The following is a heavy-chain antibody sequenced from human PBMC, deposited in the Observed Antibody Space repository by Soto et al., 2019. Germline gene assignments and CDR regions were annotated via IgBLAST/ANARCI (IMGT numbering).Heavy chain of an antibody. D-gene: IGHD2-15*01. CDR1: GFTFTSSA. CDR3: AATATSPAPYYYYGMDV. Sequence: SVKVSCKASGFTFTSSAVQWVRQARGQRLEWIGWIVVGSGNTNYAQKFQERVTITRDMSTSTAYMELSSLRSEDTAVYYCAATATSPAPYYYYGMDVWGQGTTVTVYS. CDR2: IVVGSGNT. J-gene: IGHJ6*02. V-gene: IGHV1-58*01.